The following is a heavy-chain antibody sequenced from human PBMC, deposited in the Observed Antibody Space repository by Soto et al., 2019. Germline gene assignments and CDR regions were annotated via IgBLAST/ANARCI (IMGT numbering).Heavy chain of an antibody. J-gene: IGHJ4*02. CDR1: GYTFTSYY. V-gene: IGHV1-46*01. CDR2: INPSGGST. D-gene: IGHD3-16*01. Sequence: ASVKVSCKASGYTFTSYYMHWVRQAPGQGLEWMGIINPSGGSTSYAQKFQGRVTMTRDTSTSTVYMELSSLRSEDTAVYYCARPGDYVWGSFGLMFDCWGQGTLVTISS. CDR3: ARPGDYVWGSFGLMFDC.